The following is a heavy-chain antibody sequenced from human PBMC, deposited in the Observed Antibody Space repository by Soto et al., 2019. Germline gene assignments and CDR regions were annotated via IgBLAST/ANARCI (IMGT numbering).Heavy chain of an antibody. V-gene: IGHV4-59*08. CDR3: ARGIAAAARGWFDP. CDR1: GGSISSYY. D-gene: IGHD6-13*01. Sequence: SETLSLTCTVSGGSISSYYWSWIRQPPGKGLEWIGYIYYSGSTNYNPSLKSRVTISVDTSKNQFSLKLSSVTAADTAVYYCARGIAAAARGWFDPWGQGTLVTVS. J-gene: IGHJ5*02. CDR2: IYYSGST.